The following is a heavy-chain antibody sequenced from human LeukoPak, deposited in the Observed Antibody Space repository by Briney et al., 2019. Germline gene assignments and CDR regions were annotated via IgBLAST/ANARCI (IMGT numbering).Heavy chain of an antibody. CDR3: ARETSQKGAHYMDV. CDR1: GGSISSYY. D-gene: IGHD3-16*01. CDR2: IYYSGST. V-gene: IGHV4-59*01. Sequence: SETLSLTCTVSGGSISSYYWSWIRQPPGKGLEWIGYIYYSGSTNYNPSLKSRVTISVDTSKNQFSLKLTSVTATDTAVYYCARETSQKGAHYMDVWGKGTTVTISS. J-gene: IGHJ6*03.